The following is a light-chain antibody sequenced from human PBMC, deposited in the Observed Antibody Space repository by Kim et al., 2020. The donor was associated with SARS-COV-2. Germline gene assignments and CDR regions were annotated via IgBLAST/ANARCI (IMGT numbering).Light chain of an antibody. CDR2: AAS. V-gene: IGKV1-16*01. J-gene: IGKJ4*01. Sequence: ASVGDRVTITCRASQDIRNYLAWFQQIPGKAPKSLIYAASNSQSGVPSRFSASGSGTDFTLTISSLQPEDFATYYCQQCHSYPLTFGGGTKVDIK. CDR3: QQCHSYPLT. CDR1: QDIRNY.